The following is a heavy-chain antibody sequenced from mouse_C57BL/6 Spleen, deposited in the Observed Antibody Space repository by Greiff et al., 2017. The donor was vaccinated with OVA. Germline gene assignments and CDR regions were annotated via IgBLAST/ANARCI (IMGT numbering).Heavy chain of an antibody. D-gene: IGHD2-3*01. Sequence: QVQLKESGPELVKPGASVKISCKASGYSFTSYYIHWVKQRPGQGLEWIGWIYPGSGNTKYNEKFKGKATLTADTSSSTAYMQLSSLTSEDTAVYYCERNYDGYSSLFAYWGQGTLVTVSA. CDR1: GYSFTSYY. J-gene: IGHJ3*01. CDR2: IYPGSGNT. V-gene: IGHV1-66*01. CDR3: ERNYDGYSSLFAY.